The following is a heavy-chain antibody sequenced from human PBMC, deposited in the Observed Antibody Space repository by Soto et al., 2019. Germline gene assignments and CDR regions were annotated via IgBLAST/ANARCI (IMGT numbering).Heavy chain of an antibody. CDR2: IYYSGST. CDR3: AKDEPGTTSFDY. V-gene: IGHV4-59*01. Sequence: PSETLSLTCTVSGGSISSYYWSWIRQPPGKGLEWIGYIYYSGSTNYNSSLKSRVTISVDTSKNQFSPKLSSVTAADTAVYYCAKDEPGTTSFDYWGQGTLVTVSS. D-gene: IGHD1-1*01. J-gene: IGHJ4*02. CDR1: GGSISSYY.